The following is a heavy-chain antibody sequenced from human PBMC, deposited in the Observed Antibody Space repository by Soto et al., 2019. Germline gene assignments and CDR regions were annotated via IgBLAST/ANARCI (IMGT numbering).Heavy chain of an antibody. Sequence: SLTSNVSRGSTSSSIYSWSWILHTACEGGEGSGSLSYSGRTNYNPSLRSRVFISGDTSKTQFSLRLSSVTAADTAVFSCPRLTARHSSSGSYNIRDACDIWGQGTMVTVAS. V-gene: IGHV4-39*01. J-gene: IGHJ3*02. CDR1: RGSTSSSIYS. CDR3: PRLTARHSSSGSYNIRDACDI. CDR2: LSYSGRT. D-gene: IGHD3-10*01.